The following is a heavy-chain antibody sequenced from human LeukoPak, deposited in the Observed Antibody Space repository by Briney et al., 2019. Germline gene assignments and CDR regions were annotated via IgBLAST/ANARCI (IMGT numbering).Heavy chain of an antibody. CDR1: GYTFTGYY. V-gene: IGHV1-2*06. CDR3: ARDSYSSSWTPGRDY. J-gene: IGHJ4*02. Sequence: ASVKVSCKASGYTFTGYYMHWVRQAPGQGLEWMGRINPNSGGTNYAQKFQGRVTMTRDTSISTAYMELSSLRSDDTAVYYCARDSYSSSWTPGRDYWGQGTLVTVSS. D-gene: IGHD6-13*01. CDR2: INPNSGGT.